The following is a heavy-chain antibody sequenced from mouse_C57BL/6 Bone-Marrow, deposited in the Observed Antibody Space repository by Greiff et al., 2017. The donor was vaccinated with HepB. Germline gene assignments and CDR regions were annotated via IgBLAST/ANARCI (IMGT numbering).Heavy chain of an antibody. CDR1: GFTFSSYA. CDR2: ISDGGSYT. J-gene: IGHJ4*01. V-gene: IGHV5-4*01. Sequence: DVHLVESGGGLVKPGGSLKLSCAASGFTFSSYAMSWVRQTPEKRLEWVATISDGGSYTYYPDNVKGRFTISRDNAKNNLYLQMSHLKSEDTAMYYCARDLLLRHYYAMDYWGQGTSVTVSS. D-gene: IGHD1-1*01. CDR3: ARDLLLRHYYAMDY.